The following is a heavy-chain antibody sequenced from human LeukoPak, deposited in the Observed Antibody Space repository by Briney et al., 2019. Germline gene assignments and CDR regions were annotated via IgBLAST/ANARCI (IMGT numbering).Heavy chain of an antibody. CDR2: IYTSGST. J-gene: IGHJ5*02. Sequence: PSETLSLTCTVSGGSISSYYWSWNRQPAGKGLEWIGRIYTSGSTNYNPSLKSRVTMSVDTSKNQFSLKLSSVTAADTAVYYCARDYPITIFGVVIRTRVWFDPWGQGTLVTVSS. CDR3: ARDYPITIFGVVIRTRVWFDP. V-gene: IGHV4-4*07. D-gene: IGHD3-3*01. CDR1: GGSISSYY.